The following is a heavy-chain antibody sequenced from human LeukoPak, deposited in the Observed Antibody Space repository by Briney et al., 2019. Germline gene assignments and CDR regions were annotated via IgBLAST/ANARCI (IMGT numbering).Heavy chain of an antibody. CDR2: IYTSGST. Sequence: SETLSFTFTGPGGSISSYFWSWFRQPAGKGLEWIGRIYTSGSTDYNPSLKSRVTMSVDTSKNQFSLKLNSVTAADTAVYYCARGPRNTAWYIIDYWGQGTLATVSS. CDR3: ARGPRNTAWYIIDY. D-gene: IGHD6-13*01. J-gene: IGHJ4*02. CDR1: GGSISSYF. V-gene: IGHV4-4*07.